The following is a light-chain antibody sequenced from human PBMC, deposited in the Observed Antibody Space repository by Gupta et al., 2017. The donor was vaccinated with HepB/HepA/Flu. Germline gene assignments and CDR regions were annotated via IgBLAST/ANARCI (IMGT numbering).Light chain of an antibody. J-gene: IGKJ5*01. V-gene: IGKV1-33*01. CDR1: QDISNY. Sequence: DLQMTQSPSSLSASVGARVNITCQASQDISNYLNWYQQKPGKAPKLLIYDASNLETGVPSRFSGSGSGTDFTFTISSLQPEDIATYYCQQYDNLPITFGQGTRLEIK. CDR3: QQYDNLPIT. CDR2: DAS.